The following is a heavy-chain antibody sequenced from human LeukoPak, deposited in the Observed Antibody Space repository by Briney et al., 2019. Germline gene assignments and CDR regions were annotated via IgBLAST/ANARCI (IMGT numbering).Heavy chain of an antibody. J-gene: IGHJ4*02. CDR3: ARGGSNWNYKFYLDY. CDR1: GYTLTELS. V-gene: IGHV1-24*01. D-gene: IGHD1-7*01. CDR2: FDPEDGET. Sequence: VASVKVSCKVSGYTLTELSMHWVRQAPGKGLEWMGGFDPEDGETIYAQKFQGRVTMTEDTSTNTAYMELRSLRSDDTAFYFCARGGSNWNYKFYLDYWGQGTLVTVSS.